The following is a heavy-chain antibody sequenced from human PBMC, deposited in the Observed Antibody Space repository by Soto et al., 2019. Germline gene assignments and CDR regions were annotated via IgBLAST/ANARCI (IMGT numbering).Heavy chain of an antibody. CDR3: ARVPYSSSWSGDLDY. J-gene: IGHJ4*02. CDR1: GGTFSSYA. D-gene: IGHD6-13*01. CDR2: IIPIFGTA. Sequence: SVKVSCNGSGGTFSSYAISWVRHALGQGLEWMGGIIPIFGTANYAQRLQGRVKITADKSTSTAYMDLSSLRSEDTAVYYCARVPYSSSWSGDLDYWAQGTLLTASS. V-gene: IGHV1-69*06.